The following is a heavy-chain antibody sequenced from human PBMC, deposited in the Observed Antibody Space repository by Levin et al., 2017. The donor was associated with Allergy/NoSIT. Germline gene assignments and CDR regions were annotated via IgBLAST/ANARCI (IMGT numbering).Heavy chain of an antibody. V-gene: IGHV1-2*06. Sequence: ASVKVSCKASGYTFTGYYMHWVRQAPGQGLEWMGRINPNSGGTNYAQKFQGRVTMTRDTSISTAYMELSRLRSDDTAVYYCARAHSPVRWLSDFDYWGQGTLVTVSS. CDR3: ARAHSPVRWLSDFDY. J-gene: IGHJ4*02. CDR1: GYTFTGYY. CDR2: INPNSGGT. D-gene: IGHD3-22*01.